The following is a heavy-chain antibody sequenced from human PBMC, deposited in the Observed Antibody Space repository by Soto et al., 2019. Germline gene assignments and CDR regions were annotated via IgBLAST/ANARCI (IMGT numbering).Heavy chain of an antibody. J-gene: IGHJ4*02. CDR1: GGSISTSSYY. CDR2: IFYSGTT. CDR3: ARTWGQQLSRFDD. D-gene: IGHD6-13*01. V-gene: IGHV4-39*01. Sequence: QQQLQESGPGLVKPSETLSVTCTVSGGSISTSSYYWGWNRQPPGKGLEWIGSIFYSGTTYYNPSPKSRVTISVETSTNQFSLKLSSVTAADTAVYYCARTWGQQLSRFDDWGQGTLVTVSS.